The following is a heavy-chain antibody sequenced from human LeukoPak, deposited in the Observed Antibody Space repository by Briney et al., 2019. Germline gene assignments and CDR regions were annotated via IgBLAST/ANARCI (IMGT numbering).Heavy chain of an antibody. Sequence: GGSLRRSCAASGFAFSSSAMSWVRQAPGKGLEWVSAISNNGGYTYYADSVQGRFTISRDNSKSTLCLQMNSLRAEDTAVYYCAKQLGYCSDGSCYFPYWGQGTLVTVSS. CDR3: AKQLGYCSDGSCYFPY. D-gene: IGHD2-15*01. CDR2: ISNNGGYT. CDR1: GFAFSSSA. J-gene: IGHJ4*02. V-gene: IGHV3-23*01.